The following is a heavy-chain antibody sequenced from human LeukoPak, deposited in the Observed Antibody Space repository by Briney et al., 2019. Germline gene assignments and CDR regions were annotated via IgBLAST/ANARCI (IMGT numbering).Heavy chain of an antibody. CDR1: GYTFTGYY. V-gene: IGHV1-2*02. Sequence: EASVKVSCKASGYTFTGYYMHWVRQAPGQGLEWMGWINPNSGGTSYAQKFQGRVTMTRDTSISTAYMELSRLRSDDTAVYYCARDQDYCSSTSCSPFVYYYYYYMDVWGKGTTVTVSS. CDR3: ARDQDYCSSTSCSPFVYYYYYYMDV. J-gene: IGHJ6*03. CDR2: INPNSGGT. D-gene: IGHD2-2*01.